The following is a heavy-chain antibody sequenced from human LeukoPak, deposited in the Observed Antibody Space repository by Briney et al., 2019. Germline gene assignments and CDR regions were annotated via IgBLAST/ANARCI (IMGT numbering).Heavy chain of an antibody. V-gene: IGHV4-59*02. D-gene: IGHD2/OR15-2a*01. Sequence: SETLSLTCVVSGASVSTSHWNWIRQPPGKGLEWIGCLSYTGKTGYNPSLTSRVTISLGTSKNQVSLKLRSVTAADTAVYYCSEGYFEPFAHWGQGTLVTVSS. J-gene: IGHJ4*02. CDR3: SEGYFEPFAH. CDR1: GASVSTSH. CDR2: LSYTGKT.